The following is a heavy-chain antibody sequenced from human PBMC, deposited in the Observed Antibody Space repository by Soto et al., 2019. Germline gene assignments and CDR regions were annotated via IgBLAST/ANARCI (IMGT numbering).Heavy chain of an antibody. Sequence: EVQLLDSGGGLVQPGGSPRLSCAASGFTFSSYAMNWVRQAPGKGLEWVSVISGSGGSTYYADSVKGRFTISRGNSKNTLYLQMNSLRAEDTAVYYCARRGPGTYFDYWGQGTLVTVSS. D-gene: IGHD6-13*01. CDR2: ISGSGGST. J-gene: IGHJ4*02. CDR3: ARRGPGTYFDY. CDR1: GFTFSSYA. V-gene: IGHV3-23*01.